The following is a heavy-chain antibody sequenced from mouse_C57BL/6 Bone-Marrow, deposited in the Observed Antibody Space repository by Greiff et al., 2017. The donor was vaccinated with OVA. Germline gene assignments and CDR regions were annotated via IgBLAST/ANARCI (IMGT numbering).Heavy chain of an antibody. V-gene: IGHV5-6*01. CDR3: ARLGPRRLFNY. J-gene: IGHJ2*01. Sequence: DVPLVASGGDLVKPGGSLNLSCAASGFSFSSYGMSWVRQPPDKRLEWVAIISSGGSYYYYPDSVKGRYTITRDKAKNTLYRQMSRLKTEDTAMYYCARLGPRRLFNYWGQGTTLTVSS. CDR2: ISSGGSYY. CDR1: GFSFSSYG. D-gene: IGHD2-12*01.